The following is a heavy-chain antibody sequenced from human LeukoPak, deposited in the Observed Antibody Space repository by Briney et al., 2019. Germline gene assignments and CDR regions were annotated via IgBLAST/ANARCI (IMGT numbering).Heavy chain of an antibody. D-gene: IGHD2-2*01. CDR3: ARASNHCSSTSCSNPNDY. J-gene: IGHJ4*02. Sequence: GESLKISCKGSGYSFTSYWISWVRQMPGKGLEWMGRIDPSDSYTNYSPSFQAHVTISADKSISTAYLQWSSLKASDTAMYYCARASNHCSSTSCSNPNDYWGQGTLVTVSS. CDR1: GYSFTSYW. CDR2: IDPSDSYT. V-gene: IGHV5-10-1*01.